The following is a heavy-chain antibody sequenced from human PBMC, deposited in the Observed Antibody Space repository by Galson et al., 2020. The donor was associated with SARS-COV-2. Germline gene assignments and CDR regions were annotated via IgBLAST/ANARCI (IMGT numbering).Heavy chain of an antibody. CDR2: ISVYNGNT. CDR1: GYTFDNHA. Sequence: ASVNVSRKASGYTFDNHALNWVRQAPGQGLEWMGWISVYNGNTNYAQKFQGRVTMTTDTSTSTAYMELRSLTSDDTAVYFCAREGRSTVTNNWFDPWGPGTLVTVSS. CDR3: AREGRSTVTNNWFDP. D-gene: IGHD4-4*01. J-gene: IGHJ5*02. V-gene: IGHV1-18*01.